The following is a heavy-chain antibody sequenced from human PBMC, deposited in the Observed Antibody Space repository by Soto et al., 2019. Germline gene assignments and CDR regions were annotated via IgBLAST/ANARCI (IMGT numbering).Heavy chain of an antibody. J-gene: IGHJ5*02. CDR3: ERGYAVGHWFDP. D-gene: IGHD6-19*01. CDR2: INPSGGST. CDR1: GYTFTSYY. V-gene: IGHV1-46*01. Sequence: DSVKVSCKASGYTFTSYYMHWVRQTPGQGLEWMGIINPSGGSTSYAQKFQGRVTMTRDTSTSTVYMELSSLRSEDTAVYYCERGYAVGHWFDPWGQVNLVTVSS.